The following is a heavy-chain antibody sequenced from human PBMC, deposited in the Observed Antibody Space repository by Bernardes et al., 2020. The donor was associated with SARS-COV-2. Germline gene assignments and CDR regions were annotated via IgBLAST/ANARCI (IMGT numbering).Heavy chain of an antibody. CDR3: VRDYPDPAD. J-gene: IGHJ4*02. V-gene: IGHV3-66*01. CDR1: GFTVSSNY. Sequence: GGSMRLSCAASGFTVSSNYMSWVRPAPGKGPAWVSVIYPGGNTYSADSVKGRFTISRDNSKNTMFLQMNSLTTEDTAVYYCVRDYPDPADWGQGTLVTVSS. D-gene: IGHD6-13*01. CDR2: IYPGGNT.